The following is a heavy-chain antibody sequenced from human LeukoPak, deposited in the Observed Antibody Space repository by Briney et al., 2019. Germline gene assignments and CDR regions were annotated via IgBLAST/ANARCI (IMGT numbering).Heavy chain of an antibody. V-gene: IGHV1-69*13. CDR2: IIPIFGTA. Sequence: ASVKVSCKASGGTFSSYAISWVRQAPGQGLEWMGGIIPIFGTANYAQKFQGRVTITADESTSTAYMELSSLRSEDTAVYYCARCPMDYYDSSGYYLPDYWGQGTLVTVSS. J-gene: IGHJ4*02. CDR3: ARCPMDYYDSSGYYLPDY. CDR1: GGTFSSYA. D-gene: IGHD3-22*01.